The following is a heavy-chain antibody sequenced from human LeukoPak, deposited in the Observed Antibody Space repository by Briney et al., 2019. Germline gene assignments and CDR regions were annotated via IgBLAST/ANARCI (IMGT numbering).Heavy chain of an antibody. J-gene: IGHJ4*02. Sequence: PGGSLRLSCAASGFALSSYAMSWVRQAPGKGLEGVSATSSSDAGTYHAESVRGRFTISRDNSKNTLYLQMNSLRAEDTAVYYCAKDGMTTVTPRWVDYWGQGTLVTVSS. V-gene: IGHV3-23*01. CDR1: GFALSSYA. CDR3: AKDGMTTVTPRWVDY. D-gene: IGHD4-17*01. CDR2: TSSSDAGT.